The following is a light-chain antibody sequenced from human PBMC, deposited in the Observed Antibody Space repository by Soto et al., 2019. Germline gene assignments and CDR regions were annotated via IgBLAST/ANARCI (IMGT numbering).Light chain of an antibody. V-gene: IGKV3-15*01. CDR1: QSVRGN. CDR2: GAS. CDR3: QQYNNWPFIT. Sequence: EVVITQSPATLSVSPGDRVTLSCRASQSVRGNLAWYQQRPGQSPRLLIYGASSRATGIPVRFSGSGSGTEFTLTISSLQSEDFAVYYCQQYNNWPFITFGQGTRLEIK. J-gene: IGKJ5*01.